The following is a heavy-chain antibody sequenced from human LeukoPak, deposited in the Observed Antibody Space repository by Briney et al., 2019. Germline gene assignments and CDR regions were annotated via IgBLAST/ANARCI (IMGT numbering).Heavy chain of an antibody. Sequence: SETLSLTCTVSGGSISSYYWSWIRQPPGKGLEWIGYIYYSGSTNYNPSLKSRVTISVDTSKNQFSLKLSSVTAADMAVYYCARADGYCSGGSCYPRAFDIWGQGTMVTVSS. CDR2: IYYSGST. CDR3: ARADGYCSGGSCYPRAFDI. V-gene: IGHV4-59*01. J-gene: IGHJ3*02. CDR1: GGSISSYY. D-gene: IGHD2-15*01.